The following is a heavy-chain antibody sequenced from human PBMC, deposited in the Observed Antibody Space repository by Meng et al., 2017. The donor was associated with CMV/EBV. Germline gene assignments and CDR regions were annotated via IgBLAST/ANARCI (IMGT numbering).Heavy chain of an antibody. CDR3: AIISIAVAGPLDY. V-gene: IGHV4-39*07. CDR1: SGSISSSSYY. CDR2: IYYSGST. J-gene: IGHJ4*02. D-gene: IGHD6-19*01. Sequence: SETLSLTCTVSSGSISSSSYYWGWIRQPPGKGLEWIGSIYYSGSTYYNPSLKSRVTISVDTSKNQFSLKLSSVTAADTAVYYCAIISIAVAGPLDYWGQGTLVTVSS.